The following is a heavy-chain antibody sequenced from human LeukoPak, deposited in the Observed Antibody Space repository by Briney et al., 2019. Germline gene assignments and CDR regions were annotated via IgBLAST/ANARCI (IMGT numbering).Heavy chain of an antibody. CDR2: MSTNKGNT. D-gene: IGHD2-8*01. Sequence: ASAKVSSKPSRYIFTNYGISSVGQSPGHGLECMRWMSTNKGNTNYAKRLQGRITMTTDTSTTTAYMELRSLRSVDLGMYYCVRDIQWRFDPWGQGPLVTVSS. CDR1: RYIFTNYG. CDR3: VRDIQWRFDP. V-gene: IGHV1-18*03. J-gene: IGHJ5*02.